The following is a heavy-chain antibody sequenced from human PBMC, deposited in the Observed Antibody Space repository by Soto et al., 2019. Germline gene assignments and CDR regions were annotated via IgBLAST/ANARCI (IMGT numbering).Heavy chain of an antibody. CDR2: ISGSGGST. J-gene: IGHJ3*02. CDR1: VFTFSSYA. CDR3: AKDKKPLIVATPDI. Sequence: PGGSLRLSCAASVFTFSSYAMSWVRQAPGKGLEWVSAISGSGGSTYYADSVKGRFTISRDNSKNTLYLQMNSLRAEDTAVYYCAKDKKPLIVATPDIWGQGTMVTVSS. D-gene: IGHD5-12*01. V-gene: IGHV3-23*01.